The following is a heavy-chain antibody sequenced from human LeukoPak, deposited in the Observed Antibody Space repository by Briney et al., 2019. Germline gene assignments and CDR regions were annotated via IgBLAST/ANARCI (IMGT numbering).Heavy chain of an antibody. Sequence: PGGSLRLSCAASGFTFSSHSMNWVRQAPGKGLEWVSYISSSGSTIYYADPVKGRFSISRDNAKNSLHLQMNSLRAEDTAVYYCARGTVAGKAPYWGQGTLVTVSS. D-gene: IGHD6-19*01. CDR2: ISSSGSTI. CDR1: GFTFSSHS. J-gene: IGHJ4*02. V-gene: IGHV3-48*01. CDR3: ARGTVAGKAPY.